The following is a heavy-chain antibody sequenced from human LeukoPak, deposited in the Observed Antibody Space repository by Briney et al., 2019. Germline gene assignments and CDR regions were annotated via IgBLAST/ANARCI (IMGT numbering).Heavy chain of an antibody. CDR1: GFSFSRYA. V-gene: IGHV3-30*04. CDR3: ARGARKGDDYGGFFDY. Sequence: PGRSLRLSCAASGFSFSRYAMHWVRQAPGKGLEWVVVISYDGSYKYYADSVKGRLTISRDNSKNTRFLQMNSLRPEDTAVYYCARGARKGDDYGGFFDYWGQGTLVTVSS. CDR2: ISYDGSYK. J-gene: IGHJ4*02. D-gene: IGHD4-23*01.